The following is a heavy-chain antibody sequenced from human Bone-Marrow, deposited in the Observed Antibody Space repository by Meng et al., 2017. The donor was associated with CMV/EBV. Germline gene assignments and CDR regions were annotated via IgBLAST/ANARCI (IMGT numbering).Heavy chain of an antibody. CDR2: IYYSGST. Sequence: SETLSLTCTVSGGSISSSSYYWGWIRQPPGKGLEWIGSIYYSGSTYYNPSLKSRVTISVDTSKNQFSLKLSSVTAADTAVYYCARDRGYCSGGSCYLMQWFDPWGQGTLVTFSS. D-gene: IGHD2-15*01. J-gene: IGHJ5*02. CDR3: ARDRGYCSGGSCYLMQWFDP. V-gene: IGHV4-39*07. CDR1: GGSISSSSYY.